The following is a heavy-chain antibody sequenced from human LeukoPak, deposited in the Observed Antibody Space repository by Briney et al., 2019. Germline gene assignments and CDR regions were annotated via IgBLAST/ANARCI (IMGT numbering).Heavy chain of an antibody. D-gene: IGHD3-3*01. J-gene: IGHJ3*02. CDR1: GFTFDDYG. CDR3: ARDPTVLNYDFWSGYYDDAFDI. V-gene: IGHV3-20*04. Sequence: GGSLRLSCAASGFTFDDYGMSWVRQAPGKGLEWVSGINWNGGSTAYADSVKGRFTISRDNAKNSLYLQMNSLRAEDTALYYCARDPTVLNYDFWSGYYDDAFDIWGQGTMVTVSS. CDR2: INWNGGST.